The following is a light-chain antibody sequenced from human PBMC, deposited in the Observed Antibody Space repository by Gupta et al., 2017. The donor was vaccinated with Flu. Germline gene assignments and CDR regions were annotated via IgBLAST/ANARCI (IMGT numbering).Light chain of an antibody. Sequence: EIVLTQSPCTLSLSPGERATLSCRASQSVRSSYLAWYQQKPGQAPRLLIYGASSRATGVPDRFSGSGSGTEFTLTISRLEPEDFAVYYCQQDGSSTGTFGQGTKVEIK. CDR3: QQDGSSTGT. J-gene: IGKJ1*01. CDR2: GAS. CDR1: QSVRSSY. V-gene: IGKV3-20*01.